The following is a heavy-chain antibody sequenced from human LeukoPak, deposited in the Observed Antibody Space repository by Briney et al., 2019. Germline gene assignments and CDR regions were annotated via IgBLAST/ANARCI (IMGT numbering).Heavy chain of an antibody. J-gene: IGHJ4*02. V-gene: IGHV4-39*01. Sequence: PSETLSLTCTVSGGSISGNSYFWGWIRPPPGKGLEWIVSMYYSGMTYYNPSLKSRVTVSVDTSKNQFSLKLSSMTSTDTAVYYCATIVGSTKVDDWGQGTLVTVSS. CDR2: MYYSGMT. D-gene: IGHD1-26*01. CDR1: GGSISGNSYF. CDR3: ATIVGSTKVDD.